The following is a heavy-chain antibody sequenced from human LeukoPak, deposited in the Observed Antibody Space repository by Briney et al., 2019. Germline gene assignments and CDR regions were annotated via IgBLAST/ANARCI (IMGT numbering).Heavy chain of an antibody. J-gene: IGHJ3*02. V-gene: IGHV3-53*01. CDR3: ARDAAVAFDI. CDR1: GFTVSSNY. Sequence: GGSLRLSCAASGFTVSSNYMSWVRQAPGKGLEWVSVIYSGGSTYYADSVKGRFTISRDNSKNTLYLQMNSLRAEDTAVCYCARDAAVAFDIWGQGTMVTVSS. CDR2: IYSGGST. D-gene: IGHD6-19*01.